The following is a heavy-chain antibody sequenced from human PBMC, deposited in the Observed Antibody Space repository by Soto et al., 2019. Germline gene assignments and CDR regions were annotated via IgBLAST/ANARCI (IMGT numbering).Heavy chain of an antibody. Sequence: GWLRLSCAASDFDFSSYGIHWVRQAPGKGLEWVAASSYDGRETFYADSAKGRFTVSKEMSKNTAFLQMNALRHEDTAVYFCARDSGWPILNFDNWGQGTQVTVYS. V-gene: IGHV3-30*03. J-gene: IGHJ4*02. D-gene: IGHD3-10*01. CDR3: ARDSGWPILNFDN. CDR2: SSYDGRET. CDR1: DFDFSSYG.